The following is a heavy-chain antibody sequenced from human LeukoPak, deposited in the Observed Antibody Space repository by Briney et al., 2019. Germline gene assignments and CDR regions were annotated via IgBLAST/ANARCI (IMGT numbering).Heavy chain of an antibody. CDR1: GFTFSIYA. J-gene: IGHJ4*02. Sequence: GGSLRLSCAASGFTFSIYAMSWVRQAPGKGLEWVPSTSSSSSYIYYADSVKGRFTISRDNAKNSLYLQMNSLRAEDTAVYYCAVTRIVVVVATFDYWGQGTLVTVSS. V-gene: IGHV3-21*01. D-gene: IGHD2-15*01. CDR3: AVTRIVVVVATFDY. CDR2: TSSSSSYI.